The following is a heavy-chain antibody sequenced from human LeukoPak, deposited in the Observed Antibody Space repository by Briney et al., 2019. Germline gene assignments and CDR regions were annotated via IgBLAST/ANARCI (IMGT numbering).Heavy chain of an antibody. CDR2: ISSNGGST. V-gene: IGHV3-64D*09. CDR1: GFTFSSYA. J-gene: IGHJ2*01. CDR3: VKGLRFLEWVNWYFDL. Sequence: GGSLRLSCSASGFTFSSYAMHWVRQAPGKGLEYVSAISSNGGSTYYADSVKGRFTISRDNSKNTLYLQISSLRAEDTAVYYCVKGLRFLEWVNWYFDLWGRGTLVTVS. D-gene: IGHD3-3*01.